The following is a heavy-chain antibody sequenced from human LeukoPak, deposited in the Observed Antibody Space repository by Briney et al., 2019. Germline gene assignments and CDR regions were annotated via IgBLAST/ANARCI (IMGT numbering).Heavy chain of an antibody. CDR2: IYYTGIT. Sequence: SETLSLTCTVSGDSISANYYWSWIRQSPGKGLEWIGYIYYTGITAYNPSLGSRVTISVDRSNNQFSLRLTSVTAADTAVYYCARLHSSRAEEFDPWGQGTLVTVSS. J-gene: IGHJ5*02. V-gene: IGHV4-59*01. CDR1: GDSISANYY. CDR3: ARLHSSRAEEFDP.